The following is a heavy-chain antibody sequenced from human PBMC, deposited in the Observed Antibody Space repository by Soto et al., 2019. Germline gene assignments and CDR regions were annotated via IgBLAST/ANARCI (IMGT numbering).Heavy chain of an antibody. D-gene: IGHD3-3*02. CDR3: ARLPSRHLVDY. CDR1: RSSISSSGYY. CDR2: MFYGXSP. Sequence: XXTLSLTCTVSRSSISSSGYYWGWIRQPPGKGLEWMGXMFYGXSPYYNQSLKXXVTVSVDXXKNQFSLNLRSVTAADTAVYYCARLPSRHLVDYWGQETLVTVSS. V-gene: IGHV4-39*01. J-gene: IGHJ4*02.